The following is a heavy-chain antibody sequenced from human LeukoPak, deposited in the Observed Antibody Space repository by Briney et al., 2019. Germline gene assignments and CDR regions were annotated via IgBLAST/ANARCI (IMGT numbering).Heavy chain of an antibody. V-gene: IGHV3-20*01. CDR2: INWNGGST. CDR3: ARGAYYDSSASPLDY. CDR1: GFTFDDHG. Sequence: PGGSLRLSCAASGFTFDDHGMSWVRHTPGKGLEWVSGINWNGGSTAHADSVKGRFTISRDNAKNSLYLQMNSLIAEDTALYHCARGAYYDSSASPLDYWGQGTLVTVSS. D-gene: IGHD3-22*01. J-gene: IGHJ4*02.